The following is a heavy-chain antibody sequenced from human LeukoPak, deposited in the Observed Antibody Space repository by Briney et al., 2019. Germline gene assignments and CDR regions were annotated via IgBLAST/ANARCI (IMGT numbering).Heavy chain of an antibody. D-gene: IGHD6-19*01. V-gene: IGHV1-69*13. CDR2: IIPIFGTA. Sequence: SVKVSCKASGYPFNSYAVRLVPQAPGQGLEWMGGIIPIFGTANYAQKFQGGVTITADESTSTAYMELSSLRSEDTAVYYCALSTGMEVAGLFDTWGQGTLVTVSS. CDR1: GYPFNSYA. J-gene: IGHJ4*02. CDR3: ALSTGMEVAGLFDT.